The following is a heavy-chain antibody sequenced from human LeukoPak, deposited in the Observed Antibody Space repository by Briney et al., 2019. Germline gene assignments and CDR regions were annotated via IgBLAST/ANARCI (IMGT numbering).Heavy chain of an antibody. CDR3: ARDPGDY. Sequence: PSETLSLTCAVYGGSFSGYYWSWIRQPPGKGLEWIGEINHSGSTNYNPSLESRVTMSVDTSKNQFSLKLSSVTAADTAVYYCARDPGDYWGQGTLVTVSS. V-gene: IGHV4-34*01. CDR1: GGSFSGYY. CDR2: INHSGST. J-gene: IGHJ4*02.